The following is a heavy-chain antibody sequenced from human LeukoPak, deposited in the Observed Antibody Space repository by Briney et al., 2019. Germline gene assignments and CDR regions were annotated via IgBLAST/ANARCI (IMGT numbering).Heavy chain of an antibody. CDR1: GYTLTELS. CDR3: ATVTDWGSYRLGFDY. V-gene: IGHV1-24*01. Sequence: ASVKVSCKVSGYTLTELSMHWVRQAPGKGLEWMGGFDPEDGETIYAQKFQGRVTMAEDTSTDTAYMELSSLRSEDTAVYYCATVTDWGSYRLGFDYWGQGTLVTVSS. J-gene: IGHJ4*02. CDR2: FDPEDGET. D-gene: IGHD3-16*02.